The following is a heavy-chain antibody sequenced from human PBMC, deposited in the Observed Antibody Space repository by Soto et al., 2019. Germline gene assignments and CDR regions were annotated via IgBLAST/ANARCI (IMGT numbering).Heavy chain of an antibody. Sequence: KPSETLSLTCTVSGASVSSDSYSWSWIRQPPGKGLEWIGCFYFTGSTKTNPSLQSRVIISVDESKNQMSLKLSSVTAADTAVYYCAKDPRFYGMDVWGQGTTVTVAS. CDR3: AKDPRFYGMDV. V-gene: IGHV4-61*01. CDR2: FYFTGST. CDR1: GASVSSDSYS. J-gene: IGHJ6*02.